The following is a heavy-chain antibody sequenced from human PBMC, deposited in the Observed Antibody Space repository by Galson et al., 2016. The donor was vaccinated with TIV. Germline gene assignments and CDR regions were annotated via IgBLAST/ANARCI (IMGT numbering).Heavy chain of an antibody. D-gene: IGHD2-8*01. CDR3: AVWANTYYFAL. V-gene: IGHV1-46*01. J-gene: IGHJ4*02. Sequence: SVKVSCKASGYTFINYYMHWVRQAPGQGLEWVGVIDPSGGGPTYAQKFQGRVTMTRDTSTNTVYMELSSLTSDDTAVFYCAVWANTYYFALWGQGTLITVSS. CDR1: GYTFINYY. CDR2: IDPSGGGP.